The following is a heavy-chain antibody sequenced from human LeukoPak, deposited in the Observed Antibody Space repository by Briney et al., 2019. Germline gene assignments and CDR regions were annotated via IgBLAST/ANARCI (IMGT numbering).Heavy chain of an antibody. CDR3: ARDKATMNFDY. CDR1: GFTFSSYA. J-gene: IGHJ4*02. V-gene: IGHV3-30-3*01. CDR2: ISYDGSNK. D-gene: IGHD5-24*01. Sequence: TGGSLRLSCAASGFTFSSYAMHWVRQAPGKGLEWVAVISYDGSNKYYADSVKGRFTISRDNSKNTLYLQMNSLRAEDTAVYYCARDKATMNFDYWGQGTLVTVSS.